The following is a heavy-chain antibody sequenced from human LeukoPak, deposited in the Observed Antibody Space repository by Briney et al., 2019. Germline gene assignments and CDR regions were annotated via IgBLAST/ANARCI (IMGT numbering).Heavy chain of an antibody. Sequence: PSETLSLTCAVYGGSFSGYYWSWIRQPPGKGLEWIGEINHSGSTNYNPSLKSRVTISVDTSKNQFSLKLSSVTAVDTAVYYCARFGSSGYYYFDCWGQGTLVTVSS. V-gene: IGHV4-34*01. CDR1: GGSFSGYY. D-gene: IGHD3-22*01. CDR3: ARFGSSGYYYFDC. CDR2: INHSGST. J-gene: IGHJ4*02.